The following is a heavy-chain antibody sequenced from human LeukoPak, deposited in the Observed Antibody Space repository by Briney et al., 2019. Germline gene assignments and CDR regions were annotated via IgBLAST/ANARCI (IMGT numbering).Heavy chain of an antibody. CDR2: IVVGSGNT. Sequence: SVKVSCKASGFTFTSSAMQWVRQARGQRLEWIGWIVVGSGNTNYAQKFQERVTITRDMSTSTAYMELSSLRSEDTAVYYCAAKISSTNRITGTTERFYSYYSGMDVWGKGPTVTVSS. CDR1: GFTFTSSA. V-gene: IGHV1-58*02. CDR3: AAKISSTNRITGTTERFYSYYSGMDV. D-gene: IGHD1-7*01. J-gene: IGHJ6*04.